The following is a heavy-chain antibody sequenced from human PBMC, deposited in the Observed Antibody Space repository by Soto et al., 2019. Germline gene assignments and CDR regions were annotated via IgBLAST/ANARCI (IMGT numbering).Heavy chain of an antibody. Sequence: QVQLVESGGGVVQPGRSLRLSCAASGFTFNYYAMHWVRQAPGKGLEWVAVIWNDGRTRYYADSVKGRFTIHRDNYKSPLYLQMNTLRVDDTAVYYCAKDQATSYYGTYYYYGVDVWGQGTTVTVSS. CDR2: IWNDGRTR. V-gene: IGHV3-33*06. CDR1: GFTFNYYA. D-gene: IGHD4-4*01. J-gene: IGHJ6*02. CDR3: AKDQATSYYGTYYYYGVDV.